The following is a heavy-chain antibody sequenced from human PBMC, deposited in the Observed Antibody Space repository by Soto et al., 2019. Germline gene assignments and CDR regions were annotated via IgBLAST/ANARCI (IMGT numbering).Heavy chain of an antibody. CDR2: ITGNGDTT. D-gene: IGHD3-22*01. Sequence: EVQVLQSGGGLVPPGGSLRLSCAGSGFTFINTGMSWVRQAPGQGLEWVSDITGNGDTTYYADSVKGRFTISRDNSKSRLYLQMNSLRAEDTAVYYCAKIDGYFDYWGQGTLVTVSS. V-gene: IGHV3-23*01. CDR3: AKIDGYFDY. CDR1: GFTFINTG. J-gene: IGHJ4*02.